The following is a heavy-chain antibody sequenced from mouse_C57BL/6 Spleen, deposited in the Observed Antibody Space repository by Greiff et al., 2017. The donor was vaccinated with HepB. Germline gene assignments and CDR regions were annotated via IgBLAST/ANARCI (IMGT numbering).Heavy chain of an antibody. CDR2: IRSKSNNYAT. D-gene: IGHD2-2*01. V-gene: IGHV10-1*01. Sequence: GGGLVQPKGSLKLSCAASGFSFNTYAMNWVRQAPGKGLEWVARIRSKSNNYATYYADSVKDRFTISRDDSESMLYLQMNNLKTEDTAMYYCVRLYGYDGWYFDVWGTGTTVTVSS. J-gene: IGHJ1*03. CDR1: GFSFNTYA. CDR3: VRLYGYDGWYFDV.